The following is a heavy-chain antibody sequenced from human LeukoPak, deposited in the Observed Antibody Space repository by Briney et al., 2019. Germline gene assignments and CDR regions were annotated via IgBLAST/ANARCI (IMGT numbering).Heavy chain of an antibody. D-gene: IGHD5-18*01. J-gene: IGHJ3*02. CDR3: AKTGVYSYGPRDAFDI. CDR1: GGSISSSYY. V-gene: IGHV4-39*01. CDR2: FYFSGST. Sequence: SETLSLTCTVSGGSISSSYYWGWIRQPPGKELDWIGSFYFSGSTYYNPSLKSRDTISIDTSKNQFSLQLNSVTDADTAVYYCAKTGVYSYGPRDAFDIWGQGTMVTVSS.